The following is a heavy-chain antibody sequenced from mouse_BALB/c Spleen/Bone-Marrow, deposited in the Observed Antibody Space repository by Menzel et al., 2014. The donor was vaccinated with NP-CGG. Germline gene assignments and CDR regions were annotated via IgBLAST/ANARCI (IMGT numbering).Heavy chain of an antibody. CDR2: IDPENGNT. Sequence: VQLQQPGAELVRPGALVKLSCKASGFNIKDYYMHWVKQRPEQGLEWIGWIDPENGNTIYDPKFQGKASITADSSSITAFLQLSSLTSEDTAVYYCTRAYSFDYWGQGTPLTVSS. CDR3: TRAYSFDY. J-gene: IGHJ2*01. V-gene: IGHV14-1*02. CDR1: GFNIKDYY.